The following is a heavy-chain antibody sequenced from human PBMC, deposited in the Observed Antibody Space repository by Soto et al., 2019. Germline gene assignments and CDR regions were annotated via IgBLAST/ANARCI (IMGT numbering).Heavy chain of an antibody. CDR3: ARRAGGYANWFDP. Sequence: GESLKISCKGSGYTFTDYWIGWVRQMPGKGLEWMGIIYPGDSDTGYSPSFQGQVTISADKSISTAYLQCSSLKASDTAMYYCARRAGGYANWFDPWGQGTLVTVSS. CDR1: GYTFTDYW. V-gene: IGHV5-51*01. D-gene: IGHD3-10*01. CDR2: IYPGDSDT. J-gene: IGHJ5*02.